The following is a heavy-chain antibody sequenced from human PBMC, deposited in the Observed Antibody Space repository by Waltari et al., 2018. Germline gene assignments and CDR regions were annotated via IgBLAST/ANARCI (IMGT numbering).Heavy chain of an antibody. CDR3: ARSAAMNYYYYYYMDV. D-gene: IGHD2-2*01. CDR2: IYHSGST. CDR1: GYSISSGYY. Sequence: QVQLQESGPGLVKPSETLSLTCAVSGYSISSGYYWGWIRQPPGKGLEWIGSIYHSGSTYYNPSLKSRVTISVDTSKNQFSLKLSSVTAADTAVYYCARSAAMNYYYYYYMDVWGKGTTVTVSS. V-gene: IGHV4-38-2*01. J-gene: IGHJ6*03.